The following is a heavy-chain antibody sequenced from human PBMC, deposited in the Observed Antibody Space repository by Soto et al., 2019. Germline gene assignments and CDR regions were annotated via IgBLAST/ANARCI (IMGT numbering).Heavy chain of an antibody. CDR1: GFTFSSYG. CDR2: IWYDGSNK. D-gene: IGHD1-26*01. J-gene: IGHJ6*02. Sequence: QVQLVESGGGVVQPGRSLRLSCAASGFTFSSYGMHWVRQAPGKGLEWVAVIWYDGSNKYYADSVKGRFTISRDNSKNTLYLQMNSLRAEDTAVYYCARTHRPLLGVGATNYYYYGMDVWGQGTTVTFSS. CDR3: ARTHRPLLGVGATNYYYYGMDV. V-gene: IGHV3-33*01.